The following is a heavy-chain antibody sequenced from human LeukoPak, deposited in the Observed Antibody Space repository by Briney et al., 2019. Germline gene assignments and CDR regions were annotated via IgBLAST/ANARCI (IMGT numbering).Heavy chain of an antibody. J-gene: IGHJ4*02. CDR3: ARDLRDRRYYYDSSGYYDY. CDR1: GYTFTGYY. D-gene: IGHD3-22*01. Sequence: ASVKVSCKASGYTFTGYYMHWVRQAPGQGLEWMGWINPNSGGTNYAQKFQGRVTMTRDTSTSTAYMELSRLRSDDTAVYYCARDLRDRRYYYDSSGYYDYWGQGTLVTVSS. CDR2: INPNSGGT. V-gene: IGHV1-2*02.